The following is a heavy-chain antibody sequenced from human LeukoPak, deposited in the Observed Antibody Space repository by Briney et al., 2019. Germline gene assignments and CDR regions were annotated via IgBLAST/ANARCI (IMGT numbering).Heavy chain of an antibody. CDR3: ARGAVRGVRPYYYYGMDV. Sequence: SETLSLTCAVYGGSFSGYYWSWIRQPPGKGLEWIGEINHSGSTNYNPSLKSRVTISVDTSKNQFSLKLSSVAAADTAVYYCARGAVRGVRPYYYYGMDVWGQGTTVTVSS. V-gene: IGHV4-34*01. CDR1: GGSFSGYY. J-gene: IGHJ6*02. D-gene: IGHD3-10*01. CDR2: INHSGST.